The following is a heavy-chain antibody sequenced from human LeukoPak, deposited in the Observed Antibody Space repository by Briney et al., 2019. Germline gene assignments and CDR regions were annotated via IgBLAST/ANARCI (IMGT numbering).Heavy chain of an antibody. CDR1: GFTFSSYA. CDR3: AKSPEILPGYYPALTNFDY. CDR2: ISGSGGST. V-gene: IGHV3-23*01. J-gene: IGHJ4*02. D-gene: IGHD3-9*01. Sequence: PGGSLSLSCAASGFTFSSYAMSWVRQAPGKGLEWVSAISGSGGSTYYADSVKGRFTISRDNSKNTLYLQMNSLRAEDTAVYYCAKSPEILPGYYPALTNFDYWGQGTLVPVSS.